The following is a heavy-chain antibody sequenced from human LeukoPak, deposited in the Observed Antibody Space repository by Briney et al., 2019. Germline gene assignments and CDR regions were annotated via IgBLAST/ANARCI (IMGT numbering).Heavy chain of an antibody. Sequence: ASVKVSCKASGYTFTGYYMHWVRQAPGQGLEWMGIINPSGGSTSYAQKFQGRVTMTRDMSTSTVYMELSSLRSEDTAVYYCARDAGWELREYYFDYWGQGTLVTVSS. CDR2: INPSGGST. V-gene: IGHV1-46*01. J-gene: IGHJ4*02. CDR1: GYTFTGYY. CDR3: ARDAGWELREYYFDY. D-gene: IGHD1-26*01.